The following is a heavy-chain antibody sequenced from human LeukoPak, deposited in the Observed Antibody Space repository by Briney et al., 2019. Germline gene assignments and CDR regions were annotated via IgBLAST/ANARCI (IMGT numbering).Heavy chain of an antibody. Sequence: SETLSLTCTVSGGSVSSGTYYWTWIRQPPGKGLEWIGYIHYSGSSNHNPSLKSRVTISVDTSNNQFSLRLTSVTAADTAVYYCARSRGGACFDYWGQGTLVTVS. J-gene: IGHJ4*02. CDR3: ARSRGGACFDY. V-gene: IGHV4-61*01. D-gene: IGHD2-21*02. CDR1: GGSVSSGTYY. CDR2: IHYSGSS.